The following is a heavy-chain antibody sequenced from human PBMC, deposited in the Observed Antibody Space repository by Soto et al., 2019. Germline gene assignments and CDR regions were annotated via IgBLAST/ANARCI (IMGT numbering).Heavy chain of an antibody. D-gene: IGHD6-19*01. CDR2: IYYSGST. CDR1: GGSISSGGYY. J-gene: IGHJ4*02. V-gene: IGHV4-31*03. Sequence: QVQLQESGPGLVKPSQTLSLTCTVSGGSISSGGYYWSWIRQHPGKGLEWIGYIYYSGSTYYNPSLKSRVTISVDTSKNQVSLKLSSVTAADTAVYYCARGGSGWYVSERPFDYWGQGTLVTVSS. CDR3: ARGGSGWYVSERPFDY.